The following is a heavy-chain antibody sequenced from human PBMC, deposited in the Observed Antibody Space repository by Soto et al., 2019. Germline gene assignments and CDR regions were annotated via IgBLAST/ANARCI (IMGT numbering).Heavy chain of an antibody. CDR2: IIPIFGTA. V-gene: IGHV1-69*12. CDR3: ARVPGYSSGWGTDY. J-gene: IGHJ4*02. Sequence: QVQLVQSGAEVKKPGSSVKVSCNASGGTFSSYAISWVRQAPGQGLEWMGGIIPIFGTANYAQKFQGRVTITADEFTSTAYMELSSLRSEDTAVYYCARVPGYSSGWGTDYWGQGTLVTVSS. D-gene: IGHD6-19*01. CDR1: GGTFSSYA.